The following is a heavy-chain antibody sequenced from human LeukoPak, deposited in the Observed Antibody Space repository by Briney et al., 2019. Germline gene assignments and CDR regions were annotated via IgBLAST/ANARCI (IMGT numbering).Heavy chain of an antibody. CDR1: GFTFSSYW. J-gene: IGHJ3*02. CDR2: IKRDGNEE. V-gene: IGHV3-7*01. CDR3: AGSVGWVFDI. Sequence: GGSLRLSCAASGFTFSSYWMTWVRQAPGKGLEWVAIIKRDGNEEYYVGSVKGRFTISRDNAKNFLSLQLNSLRAEDTAVYYCAGSVGWVFDIWGRGTMVTVSS. D-gene: IGHD5/OR15-5a*01.